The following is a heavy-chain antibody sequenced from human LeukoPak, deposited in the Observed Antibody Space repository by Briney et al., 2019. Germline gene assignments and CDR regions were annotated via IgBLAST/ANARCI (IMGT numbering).Heavy chain of an antibody. CDR3: ARVVYSSGWYLDY. Sequence: GGSLRLSFAASGFTVSSPYMTWVRQAPGKGLEWVSVIYSGGSTSYADSVKGRFTISRDSSKNTLYLQVNSLRAEDTAVYYCARVVYSSGWYLDYWGQGTLVTVSS. J-gene: IGHJ4*02. CDR1: GFTVSSPY. D-gene: IGHD6-19*01. CDR2: IYSGGST. V-gene: IGHV3-66*01.